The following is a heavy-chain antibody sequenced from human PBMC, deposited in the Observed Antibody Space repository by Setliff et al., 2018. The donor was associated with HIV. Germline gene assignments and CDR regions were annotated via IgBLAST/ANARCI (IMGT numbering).Heavy chain of an antibody. CDR2: INPFGGTT. V-gene: IGHV1-46*01. D-gene: IGHD4-4*01. CDR1: ASRYSFTAYN. Sequence: GASVKVSCKASASRYSFTAYNMHWVRQAPGQGLEWMGIINPFGGTTTYAQKFQGRVTMTRDTSTSTVYMELTNLRSEDTAVYYCAREGTTLTPHGLGYMDVWGKGTTVTV. J-gene: IGHJ6*03. CDR3: AREGTTLTPHGLGYMDV.